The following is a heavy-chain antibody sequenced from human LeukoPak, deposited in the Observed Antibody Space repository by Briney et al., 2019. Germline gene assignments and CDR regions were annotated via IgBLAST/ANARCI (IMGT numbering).Heavy chain of an antibody. J-gene: IGHJ4*02. CDR2: IYSGGST. CDR1: GFTVSSNY. V-gene: IGHV3-66*01. Sequence: PGGSLRLSCAASGFTVSSNYMSWVRQAPGKGLEWVSVIYSGGSTYYADSVKGRFTISRDNSKNTLYLQVNSLRAEDTAVYYCARDRGDCGGDCPTFDYWGQGTLVTVSS. D-gene: IGHD2-21*02. CDR3: ARDRGDCGGDCPTFDY.